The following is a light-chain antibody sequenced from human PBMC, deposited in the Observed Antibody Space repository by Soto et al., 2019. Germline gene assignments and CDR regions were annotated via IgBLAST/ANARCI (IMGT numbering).Light chain of an antibody. CDR3: QQYGNSRGT. Sequence: DIVLTQSTGTLSLSPGDRATLSCRASQSVSTSYLAWYQQKPGQAPRLLIYGASSRATGIPDRFSGSGSGTDFTLTISGLEPEDFAVYYCQQYGNSRGTFGQGTMV. V-gene: IGKV3-20*01. J-gene: IGKJ1*01. CDR2: GAS. CDR1: QSVSTSY.